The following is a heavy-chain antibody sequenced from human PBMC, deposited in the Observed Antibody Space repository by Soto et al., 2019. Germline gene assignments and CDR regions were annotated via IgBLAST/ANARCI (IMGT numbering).Heavy chain of an antibody. CDR3: ARDWPDAFDI. Sequence: ASVKVSCKASGYTFTSYYMHWVRQAPGQGLEWMGIINPSGSSTSYAQKFQGRVNMTRDTSTSTVYMELSSLRSEDTAVYYCARDWPDAFDIWGQGTMVTVSS. CDR2: INPSGSST. CDR1: GYTFTSYY. J-gene: IGHJ3*02. V-gene: IGHV1-46*01.